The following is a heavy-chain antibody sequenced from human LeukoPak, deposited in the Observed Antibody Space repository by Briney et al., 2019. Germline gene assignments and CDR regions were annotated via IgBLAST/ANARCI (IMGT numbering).Heavy chain of an antibody. CDR1: GFTFRTYW. V-gene: IGHV3-48*01. CDR3: ARRPPTGAALDY. J-gene: IGHJ4*02. D-gene: IGHD6-6*01. CDR2: ISSSTSTI. Sequence: GGSLRLSYVASGFTFRTYWMNWVRQAPGKGLEWISYISSSTSTINYADSVKGRFTISRDNANNSLFLQMNSLRVEDTAVYYCARRPPTGAALDYWGQGTLVTVSS.